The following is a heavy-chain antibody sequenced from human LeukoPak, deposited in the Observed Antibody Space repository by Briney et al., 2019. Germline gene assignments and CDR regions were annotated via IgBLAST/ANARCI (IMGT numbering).Heavy chain of an antibody. CDR3: AKDEGDSGYSGSDSRPSFDY. D-gene: IGHD5-12*01. V-gene: IGHV3-23*01. Sequence: PGGSLRLSCAASGFTFSSYAMSWVRQAPGMGLEWDSAISGSGGSTYYADSVKGRFTISRDNSMNTLFLQMNSLRAEDTAVYYCAKDEGDSGYSGSDSRPSFDYRGQGTLVTVSS. CDR2: ISGSGGST. J-gene: IGHJ4*02. CDR1: GFTFSSYA.